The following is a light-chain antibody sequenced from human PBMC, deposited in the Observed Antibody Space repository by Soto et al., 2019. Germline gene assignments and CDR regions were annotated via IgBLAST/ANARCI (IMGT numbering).Light chain of an antibody. Sequence: QSVLTQPPSASGTPGQRVAISCSGSTSNIGSNTVSWYQQLPGTAPKLLIYSDNQRPSGVPDRFSGSKSGTSGSLAISGLQSEDEADYYCAAWDDSLIYVFGTGTKVTVL. V-gene: IGLV1-44*01. J-gene: IGLJ1*01. CDR2: SDN. CDR1: TSNIGSNT. CDR3: AAWDDSLIYV.